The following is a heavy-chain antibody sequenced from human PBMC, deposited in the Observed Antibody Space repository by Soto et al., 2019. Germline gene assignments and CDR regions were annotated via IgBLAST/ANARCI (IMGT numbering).Heavy chain of an antibody. Sequence: QVQLQESGPGLVKPSETLSLTCSVSGGSISDYYWSWIRQSPEKGLVYIAYSSYGGITKLNGALNGLVTMSIDTSKNQFSLKATSLTAADTAVYYCARARKATYITGGFDSWGQGTLVTVSS. CDR1: GGSISDYY. CDR2: SSYGGIT. V-gene: IGHV4-59*01. J-gene: IGHJ4*02. D-gene: IGHD3-3*01. CDR3: ARARKATYITGGFDS.